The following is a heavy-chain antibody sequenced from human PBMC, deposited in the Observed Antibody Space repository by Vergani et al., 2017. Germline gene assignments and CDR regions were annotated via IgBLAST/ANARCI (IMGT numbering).Heavy chain of an antibody. V-gene: IGHV3-7*01. J-gene: IGHJ4*02. Sequence: EVQLVESGGGLVQPGGSLRLSCAASGFIFSSYWMHWVRQAPGKGLEWVAAIKEDGSEKQYVDSGKGRFTISRDNAKKSLYLQMNSLRGEDTAVYYCARGNCLGSYWGQGTLVTVSS. CDR2: IKEDGSEK. CDR3: ARGNCLGSY. CDR1: GFIFSSYW. D-gene: IGHD1-7*01.